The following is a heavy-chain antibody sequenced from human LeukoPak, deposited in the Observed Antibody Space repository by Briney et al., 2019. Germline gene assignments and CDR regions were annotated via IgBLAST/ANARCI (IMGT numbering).Heavy chain of an antibody. V-gene: IGHV1-58*01. Sequence: GASVKVSCKASGFTFTSSAVQWVRQARGQRLEWIGWIVVGSGNTNYAQKFQERVTITRDMSTSTAYMELSSLRSEDTAVYYCARAPINYGDSRAEYFQHWGQGTLVTVSS. CDR3: ARAPINYGDSRAEYFQH. D-gene: IGHD4-17*01. CDR1: GFTFTSSA. CDR2: IVVGSGNT. J-gene: IGHJ1*01.